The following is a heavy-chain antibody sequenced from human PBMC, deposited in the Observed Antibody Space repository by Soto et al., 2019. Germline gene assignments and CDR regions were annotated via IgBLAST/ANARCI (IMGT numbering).Heavy chain of an antibody. V-gene: IGHV3-74*01. CDR2: INSDGSST. J-gene: IGHJ6*04. D-gene: IGHD3-10*01. CDR1: GFTFSSYW. Sequence: PGGSLRLSCAASGFTFSSYWMHWVRQAPGKGLVWVSRINSDGSSTSYADSVKGRFTISRDNAKNTLYLQMNSLRAEDTAVYYCVRCPVRGYASYYGMDVWGEGVTVTVSS. CDR3: VRCPVRGYASYYGMDV.